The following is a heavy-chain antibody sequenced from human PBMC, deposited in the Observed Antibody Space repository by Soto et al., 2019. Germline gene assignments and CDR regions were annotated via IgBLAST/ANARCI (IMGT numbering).Heavy chain of an antibody. CDR3: AREPTEYYDKRANYFLAC. CDR1: GYTFITYG. J-gene: IGHJ4*02. D-gene: IGHD3-22*01. CDR2: ISTYNGNT. Sequence: QVQLVQSGAEGKKPGASVKVSCKASGYTFITYGVGWVRQAPGQGLDWLGRISTYNGNTRYAERLQGRVTMTTDTTTNTAYTELRNLRPAATAGDYWAREPTEYYDKRANYFLACWAQVTLDSVAS. V-gene: IGHV1-18*01.